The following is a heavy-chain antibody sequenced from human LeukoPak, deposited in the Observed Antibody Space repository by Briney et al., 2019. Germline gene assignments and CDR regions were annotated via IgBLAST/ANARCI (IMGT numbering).Heavy chain of an antibody. D-gene: IGHD1-1*01. Sequence: ASLKVSCKACDYTYTSYGISWVRQAPGQGLEWIGWISGYNGNTNYAQKFQARVTMTTDTSTTTAYMELRSLRSDDTAVYYCARDGTPGTTFRFDPWGQGTLVIVSS. CDR1: DYTYTSYG. CDR3: ARDGTPGTTFRFDP. J-gene: IGHJ5*02. CDR2: ISGYNGNT. V-gene: IGHV1-18*01.